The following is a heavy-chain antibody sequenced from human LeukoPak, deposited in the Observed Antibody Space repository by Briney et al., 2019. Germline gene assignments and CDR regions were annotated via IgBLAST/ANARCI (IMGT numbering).Heavy chain of an antibody. CDR3: ARRFGQLVRYGY. CDR2: MNPNSGNT. D-gene: IGHD6-13*01. V-gene: IGHV1-8*01. J-gene: IGHJ4*02. CDR1: GYTFTSYD. Sequence: GASVKVSCKASGYTFTSYDINWGRQATGQGLEWMGWMNPNSGNTGYAQKFQGRVTMTRNTSISTAYMELSSLRSEDTAVYYCARRFGQLVRYGYWGQGTLVTVSS.